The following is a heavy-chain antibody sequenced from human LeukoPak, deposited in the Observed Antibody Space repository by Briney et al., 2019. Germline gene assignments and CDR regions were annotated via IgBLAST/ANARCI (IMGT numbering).Heavy chain of an antibody. Sequence: SETLSLTCAVSGGSISSGGYSWSWIRQPPGKGLEWIGYIYHSGSTYYNPSLKSRVTISVDRSKNQFSLKLSSVTAADTAVYYCARVLGYCSGGSCLINYYYYGMDVWGQGTTVTVSS. CDR3: ARVLGYCSGGSCLINYYYYGMDV. J-gene: IGHJ6*02. V-gene: IGHV4-30-2*01. D-gene: IGHD2-15*01. CDR2: IYHSGST. CDR1: GGSISSGGYS.